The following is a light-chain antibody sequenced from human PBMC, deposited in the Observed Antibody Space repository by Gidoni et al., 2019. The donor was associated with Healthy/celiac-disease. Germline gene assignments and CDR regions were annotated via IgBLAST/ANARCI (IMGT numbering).Light chain of an antibody. V-gene: IGLV3-19*01. CDR3: NSRDSSGNLYAV. CDR2: GKN. Sequence: SSELTQDPAVSVALGQTVRITCQGDSLRSYYASWYQQKPGQAPVLVIYGKNNRPSGIPDRFSGSSSGNTASLTITGAQAEDEADYYCNSRDSSGNLYAVFGGGTKLTVL. CDR1: SLRSYY. J-gene: IGLJ2*01.